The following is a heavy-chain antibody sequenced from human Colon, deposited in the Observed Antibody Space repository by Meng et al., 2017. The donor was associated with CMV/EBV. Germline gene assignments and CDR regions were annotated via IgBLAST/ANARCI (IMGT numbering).Heavy chain of an antibody. J-gene: IGHJ6*02. CDR1: GFTFSSYA. V-gene: IGHV3-23*03. CDR2: IYNDGVSP. D-gene: IGHD3-10*01. CDR3: VKDTAYYYGSGSRAYGMDV. Sequence: GESLKISCAASGFTFSSYAMTWVRQAPGKGLEWVSIIYNDGVSPSYADSVKGRFTISRDNSKNTLYLQMNSLRAEDTAIYYCVKDTAYYYGSGSRAYGMDVWGQGTTVTVSS.